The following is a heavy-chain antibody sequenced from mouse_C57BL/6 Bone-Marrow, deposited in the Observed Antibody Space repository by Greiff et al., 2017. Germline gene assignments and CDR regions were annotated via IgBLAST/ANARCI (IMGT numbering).Heavy chain of an antibody. CDR1: GFTFSNYW. Sequence: EVKLEESGGGLVQPGGSMKLSCVASGFTFSNYWMNWVRQSPEKGLEWVAQIRLKSDNYATHYAESVKGRFTISRDDSKSSVYLQMNNLRAEDTGIYYCTGLSLYYDYSYAMDYWGQGTSVTVSS. J-gene: IGHJ4*01. V-gene: IGHV6-3*01. CDR3: TGLSLYYDYSYAMDY. D-gene: IGHD2-4*01. CDR2: IRLKSDNYAT.